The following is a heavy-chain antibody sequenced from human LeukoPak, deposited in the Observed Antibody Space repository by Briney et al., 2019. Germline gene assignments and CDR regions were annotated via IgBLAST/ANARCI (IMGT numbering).Heavy chain of an antibody. Sequence: PSETLSLTCTVSGASISGGGYYWGWIRQSPGKGLEWIGNIYPGSGSTYYNPSLRSRVAISIDTSKNQFSLKVTSVTAPDTAVYYCASSPSSVWLEKRFDPWGQGTLVTVSS. J-gene: IGHJ5*02. CDR2: IYPGSGST. D-gene: IGHD6-19*01. CDR3: ASSPSSVWLEKRFDP. CDR1: GASISGGGYY. V-gene: IGHV4-39*01.